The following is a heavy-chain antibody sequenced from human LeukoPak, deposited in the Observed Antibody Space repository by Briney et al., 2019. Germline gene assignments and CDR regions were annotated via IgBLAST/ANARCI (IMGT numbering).Heavy chain of an antibody. J-gene: IGHJ3*02. CDR1: GFTVSSNY. CDR3: ARVGVVPAAIPDGFDI. V-gene: IGHV3-53*01. Sequence: GGSLRLSCAASGFTVSSNYMSWVRQAPGKGLEWVSVIYSGGSTYYADSVKGRFTISRDNSKNTLYLRMNSLTAEDTAVYYCARVGVVPAAIPDGFDIWGQGTMVTVSS. D-gene: IGHD2-2*01. CDR2: IYSGGST.